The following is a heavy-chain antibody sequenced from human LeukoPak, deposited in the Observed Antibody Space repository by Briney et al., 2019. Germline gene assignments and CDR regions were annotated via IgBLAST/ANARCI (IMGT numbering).Heavy chain of an antibody. V-gene: IGHV3-30-3*01. CDR3: ARERQDTILHSGAFDI. CDR1: GFTISTYF. J-gene: IGHJ3*02. CDR2: IASDGSHT. D-gene: IGHD2-21*01. Sequence: PGRSLRLSCAASGFTISTYFRHWVRQAPGKGLEWVADIASDGSHTFYVESVKGRFTISRYKYKNTLYLQMNSLRAEDTAVYFCARERQDTILHSGAFDIWGQGTMVTVSS.